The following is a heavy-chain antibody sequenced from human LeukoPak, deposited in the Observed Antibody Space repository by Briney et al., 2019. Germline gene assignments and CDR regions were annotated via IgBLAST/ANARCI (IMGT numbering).Heavy chain of an antibody. J-gene: IGHJ4*02. Sequence: GGSLRLSCAASGFTFSSYGMHWVRQAPGKGLGWVAVISYDGSNKYYADSVKGRFTISRDNSKNTLFLQMNSLRAEDTAVYYRARDPDDYGDYSYFDYWGQGTLVTVSS. CDR2: ISYDGSNK. CDR3: ARDPDDYGDYSYFDY. V-gene: IGHV3-30*03. CDR1: GFTFSSYG. D-gene: IGHD4-17*01.